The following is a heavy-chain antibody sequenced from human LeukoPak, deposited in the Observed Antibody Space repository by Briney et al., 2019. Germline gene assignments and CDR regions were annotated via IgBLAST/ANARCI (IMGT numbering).Heavy chain of an antibody. J-gene: IGHJ4*02. D-gene: IGHD3-16*01. CDR3: AKDSSQGGDYFDY. V-gene: IGHV3-23*01. Sequence: SGGSLRLSCAATGFNFKNYAMTWARQAPGKGLEWVSAVNGSGVITYYSDSVKGRFTISRDNSKNTLYLQMNSLRAADTAIYYCAKDSSQGGDYFDYWGQGTLVTVSS. CDR2: VNGSGVIT. CDR1: GFNFKNYA.